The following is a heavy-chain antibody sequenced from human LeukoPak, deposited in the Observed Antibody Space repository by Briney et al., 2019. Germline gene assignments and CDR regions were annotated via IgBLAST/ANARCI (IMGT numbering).Heavy chain of an antibody. CDR2: ITESGGGT. V-gene: IGHV3-23*01. J-gene: IGHJ4*02. D-gene: IGHD6-25*01. Sequence: GGSLRLSCAASGFTFGSYAMSWVRQAPGKGLEWVSAITESGGGTYNADSVKGRFTISRDNSKKTLYLQMNSLRAEDAAIYYCAKGSAAGRPYYFDYWGQGTLVTVSS. CDR1: GFTFGSYA. CDR3: AKGSAAGRPYYFDY.